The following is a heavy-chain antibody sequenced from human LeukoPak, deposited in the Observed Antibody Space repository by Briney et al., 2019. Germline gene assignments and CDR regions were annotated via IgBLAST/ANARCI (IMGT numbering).Heavy chain of an antibody. V-gene: IGHV4-34*01. D-gene: IGHD5-18*01. CDR3: ARGKSNVDTAYDY. J-gene: IGHJ4*02. CDR2: INHSGST. CDR1: GGSFSGYY. Sequence: SETLSLTCAVYGGSFSGYYWSWIRQPPGKGLEWIGEINHSGSTNYNPSLKSRVTISVDTSKNQFSLKLSYVTAADTAVYYCARGKSNVDTAYDYWGQGTLVTVSS.